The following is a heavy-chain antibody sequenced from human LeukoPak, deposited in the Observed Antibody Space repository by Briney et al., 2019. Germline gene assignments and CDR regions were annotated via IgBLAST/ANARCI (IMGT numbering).Heavy chain of an antibody. J-gene: IGHJ4*02. CDR2: IRHDEANS. V-gene: IGHV3-30*02. CDR3: AKEYTPSSPLGELDS. CDR1: GFNLNIYA. Sequence: TGGSLRLSCAVSGFNLNIYAMHWVRQAPGKGLEWVAVIRHDEANSFYADSVQGRFTISRDTSKKLLYLQMNSLRVEDTAVYYCAKEYTPSSPLGELDSWGQGTLVTVSS. D-gene: IGHD6-6*01.